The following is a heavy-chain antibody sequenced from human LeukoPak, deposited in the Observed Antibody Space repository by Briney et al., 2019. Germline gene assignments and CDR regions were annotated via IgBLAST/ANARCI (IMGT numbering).Heavy chain of an antibody. CDR1: GFTFSSYW. CDR2: INGDGSST. Sequence: GGSLRLSCAASGFTFSSYWMYWVRQAPGKGLVWVSRINGDGSSTSYADSVKGRFTISRDNAKNTLFLRMNSLRAEDTAVYYCARRYCGSPSCVNWFDPWGQGALVTISS. D-gene: IGHD2-2*01. V-gene: IGHV3-74*01. CDR3: ARRYCGSPSCVNWFDP. J-gene: IGHJ5*02.